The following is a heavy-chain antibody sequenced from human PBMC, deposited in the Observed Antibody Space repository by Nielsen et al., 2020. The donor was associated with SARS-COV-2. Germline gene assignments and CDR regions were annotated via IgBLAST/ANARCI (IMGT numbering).Heavy chain of an antibody. Sequence: GGSLRLSCAASGFTFSSYGMHWVRQAPGKGLEWVAVIWYDGSNKYYADSVKGRFTISRDNSENTLYLQMNSLRAEDTAVYYCARDVGSSGYYSRHYYYGMDVWGQGTTVTVSS. CDR1: GFTFSSYG. V-gene: IGHV3-33*08. CDR3: ARDVGSSGYYSRHYYYGMDV. D-gene: IGHD3-22*01. J-gene: IGHJ6*02. CDR2: IWYDGSNK.